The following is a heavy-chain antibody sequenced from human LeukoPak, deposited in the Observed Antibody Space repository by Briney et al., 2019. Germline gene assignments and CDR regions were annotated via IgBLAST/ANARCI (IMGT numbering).Heavy chain of an antibody. J-gene: IGHJ4*02. D-gene: IGHD5-18*01. CDR3: AKAVDTAMVMLYYFDY. V-gene: IGHV3-9*01. CDR1: GFTFDDYA. CDR2: ISWNSGSI. Sequence: PGGSLRLSCAASGFTFDDYAMHWVRQAPGKGLEWVSGISWNSGSIGYADSVKGRFTISRDNAKNSLYLQMNSLRAEDTALYYCAKAVDTAMVMLYYFDYWGQGTLVTVSS.